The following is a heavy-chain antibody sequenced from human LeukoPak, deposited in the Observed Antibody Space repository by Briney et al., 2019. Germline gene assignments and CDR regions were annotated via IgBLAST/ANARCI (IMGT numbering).Heavy chain of an antibody. Sequence: PSETLSLTCTVSGGSISSYYWSWIRRPPGKGLEWIGYIYYSGSTNYNPSLKSRVTISVDTSKNQFSLKLSSVTAADTAVYYCARAPNYYDSSGYSHFDYWGQGTLVTVSS. J-gene: IGHJ4*02. CDR1: GGSISSYY. CDR3: ARAPNYYDSSGYSHFDY. CDR2: IYYSGST. D-gene: IGHD3-22*01. V-gene: IGHV4-59*01.